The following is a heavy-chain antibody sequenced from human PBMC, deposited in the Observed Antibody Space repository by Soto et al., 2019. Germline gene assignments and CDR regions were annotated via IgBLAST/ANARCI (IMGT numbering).Heavy chain of an antibody. D-gene: IGHD3-22*01. CDR1: GYTFTSYG. Sequence: ASVKVSCKASGYTFTSYGISWVRQAPGQGLEWMGWISAYNGNTNYAQKLQGRVTMTTDTSTSTAYMELRSLRSDDTAVYYCARMYYYDSSGQEWSGYFDYWGQGTLVTVSS. CDR2: ISAYNGNT. CDR3: ARMYYYDSSGQEWSGYFDY. J-gene: IGHJ4*02. V-gene: IGHV1-18*01.